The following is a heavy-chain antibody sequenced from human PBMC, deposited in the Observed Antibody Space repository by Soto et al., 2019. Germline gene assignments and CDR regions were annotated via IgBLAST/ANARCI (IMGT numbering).Heavy chain of an antibody. CDR1: GYTFTSYG. Sequence: ASVKVSCKASGYTFTSYGISWVRQAPGQGLEWMGWISAYNGNTNYAQKLQGRVTMTTDTSTSTAYMELRSLRSDDTAVYYCARDQKYDFWSGYGSFGINVWGRGTTVTVTS. V-gene: IGHV1-18*04. J-gene: IGHJ6*02. CDR2: ISAYNGNT. CDR3: ARDQKYDFWSGYGSFGINV. D-gene: IGHD3-3*01.